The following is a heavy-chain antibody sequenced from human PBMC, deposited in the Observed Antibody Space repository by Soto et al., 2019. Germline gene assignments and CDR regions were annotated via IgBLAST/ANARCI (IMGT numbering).Heavy chain of an antibody. J-gene: IGHJ4*01. D-gene: IGHD2-8*02. CDR3: AKRSLGATVCTD. V-gene: IGHV1-18*01. CDR1: GFPFSTAG. CDR2: ISGYNGNT. Sequence: QLVQSGAEVKKPGASVRVSCKASGFPFSTAGINWVRQAPGQGLAWMGWISGYNGNTKYAQNFQGRVSMTTDTSTSVACLELMTLTSDDTAVYYCAKRSLGATVCTDWGPGTLVTVSS.